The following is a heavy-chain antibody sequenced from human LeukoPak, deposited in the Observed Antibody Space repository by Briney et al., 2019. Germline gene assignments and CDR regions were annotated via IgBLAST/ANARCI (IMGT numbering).Heavy chain of an antibody. J-gene: IGHJ4*02. Sequence: GGSLRLACAAAGFTFDDYGMSWVRHAPGKWLEWVSCINWDGYSTGYVDSVKGRFTISSDNARYSLYLQMNSLRAEDTPLYYCARARSTVAGTSFDYWGQGTLVTVSS. CDR1: GFTFDDYG. CDR3: ARARSTVAGTSFDY. D-gene: IGHD6-19*01. V-gene: IGHV3-20*04. CDR2: INWDGYST.